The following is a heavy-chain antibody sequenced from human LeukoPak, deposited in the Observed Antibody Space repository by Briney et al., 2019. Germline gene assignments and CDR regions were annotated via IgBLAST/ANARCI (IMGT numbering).Heavy chain of an antibody. CDR2: IKQDGSEK. CDR3: ARVIKREYNWNVGDAFDI. D-gene: IGHD1-1*01. CDR1: GFTFSSYW. J-gene: IGHJ3*02. V-gene: IGHV3-7*01. Sequence: PGGSLRLSCAASGFTFSSYWMSWVRQAPGKGLEWVANIKQDGSEKYYVDSVKGRFTISRDNAKNSLCLQMNSLRAEDTAVYYCARVIKREYNWNVGDAFDIWGQGTMVTVSS.